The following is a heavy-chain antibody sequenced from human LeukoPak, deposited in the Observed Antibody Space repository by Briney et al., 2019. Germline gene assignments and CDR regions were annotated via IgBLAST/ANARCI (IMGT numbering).Heavy chain of an antibody. D-gene: IGHD1-1*01. CDR1: GFTFSDYY. CDR3: ARRSNGTYSNYGLDV. CDR2: ITNGDTSL. Sequence: GGSLRLSRAASGFTFSDYYMSWIRQAPGKGLEWISYITNGDTSLYYADSVKGRFTISRDNTRNSLYLQMISLRAEDTAVYYCARRSNGTYSNYGLDVWGQGTTVTVSS. V-gene: IGHV3-11*01. J-gene: IGHJ6*02.